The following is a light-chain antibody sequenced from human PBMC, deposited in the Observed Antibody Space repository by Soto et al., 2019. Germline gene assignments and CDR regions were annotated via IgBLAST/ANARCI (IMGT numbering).Light chain of an antibody. CDR3: QQYGSSPIT. J-gene: IGKJ5*01. Sequence: EIVLTQSPGTLSLSPGERATLSCRARQSVSSTYLAWHQQKPGQAPRLLIYGASNRATGIPDRFSGSGSGTDFTLTISRLEPEDFAVYDCQQYGSSPITFGQGTRLEIK. CDR2: GAS. V-gene: IGKV3-20*01. CDR1: QSVSSTY.